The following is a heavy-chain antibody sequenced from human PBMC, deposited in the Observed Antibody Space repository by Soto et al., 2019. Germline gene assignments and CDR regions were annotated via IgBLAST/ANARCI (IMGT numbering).Heavy chain of an antibody. V-gene: IGHV6-1*01. CDR1: GDSVSSNSAA. D-gene: IGHD1-7*01. Sequence: SQTLSLTCAISGDSVSSNSAAWNWIRRSPSGGLEWLGRTYYRSRWYNDYAVSVRSRITINPDTSKNQFSLHLNSVSPEDTAYYYCAGTTALHWYYMDVWGKGTTVTVSS. CDR3: AGTTALHWYYMDV. CDR2: TYYRSRWYN. J-gene: IGHJ6*03.